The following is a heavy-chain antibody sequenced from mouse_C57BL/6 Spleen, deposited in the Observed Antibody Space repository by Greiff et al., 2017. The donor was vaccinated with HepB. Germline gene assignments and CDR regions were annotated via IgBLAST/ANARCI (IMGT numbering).Heavy chain of an antibody. CDR2: INYDGSST. D-gene: IGHD2-4*01. V-gene: IGHV5-16*01. J-gene: IGHJ4*01. CDR1: GFTFSDYY. Sequence: EVKVIESEGGLVQPGSSMKLSCTASGFTFSDYYMAWVRQVPEKGLEWVANINYDGSSTYYLDSLKSRFIISRDNAKNILYLQMSRLKSEDTATYYCARERGLRRGAMDYWGQGTSVTVSS. CDR3: ARERGLRRGAMDY.